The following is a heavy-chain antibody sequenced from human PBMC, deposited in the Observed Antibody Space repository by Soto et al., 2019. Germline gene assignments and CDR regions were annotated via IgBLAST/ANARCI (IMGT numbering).Heavy chain of an antibody. CDR3: ARFKRGSSYGSVIDF. CDR1: GDSISNYY. D-gene: IGHD5-18*01. J-gene: IGHJ4*02. CDR2: IFYSGTT. Sequence: QVQLQESGPGLVKPSETLSLTCTVSGDSISNYYWSWIRQPPGKRLEWLGYIFYSGTTSYNPSLKRRVTISVDTSKNQFALRLRSVTAADTATYYCARFKRGSSYGSVIDFWGQGTLVTVSS. V-gene: IGHV4-59*01.